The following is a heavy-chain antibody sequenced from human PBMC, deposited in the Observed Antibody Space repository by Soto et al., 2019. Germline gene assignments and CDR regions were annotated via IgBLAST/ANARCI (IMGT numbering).Heavy chain of an antibody. Sequence: ASVKVSCKASGYTFTSYAMHWVRQAPGQRLEWMGWINAGNGNTKYSQKFQGRVTITRDTSASTAYMELSSLRSEDTAVYYCARDLSGYPQYYFDYWGQGTLVTVSS. D-gene: IGHD3-22*01. J-gene: IGHJ4*02. CDR1: GYTFTSYA. CDR3: ARDLSGYPQYYFDY. V-gene: IGHV1-3*01. CDR2: INAGNGNT.